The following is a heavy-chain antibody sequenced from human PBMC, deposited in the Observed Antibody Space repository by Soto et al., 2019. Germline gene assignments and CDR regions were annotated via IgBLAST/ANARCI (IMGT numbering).Heavy chain of an antibody. D-gene: IGHD6-13*01. CDR2: ISAYNGNT. CDR1: GYTFTSYG. CDR3: ARLRIAAASNWFDP. J-gene: IGHJ5*02. Sequence: GKVSCKASGYTFTSYGISWVRQAPGQGLEWMGWISAYNGNTNYAQKLQGRVTMTTDTSTSTAYMELRSLRSDDTAVYYCARLRIAAASNWFDPWGQGTLVTVSS. V-gene: IGHV1-18*01.